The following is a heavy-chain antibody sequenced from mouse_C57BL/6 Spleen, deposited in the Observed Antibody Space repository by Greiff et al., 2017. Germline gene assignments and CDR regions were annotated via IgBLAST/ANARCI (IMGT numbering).Heavy chain of an antibody. Sequence: VQVVESGAELMKPGASVKLSCKATGYTFTGYWIEWVKQRPGHGLEWIGEILPGSGSTNYNEKFKGKATFTADTSSNTAYMQLSSLTTEDSALYDWARTGGYDYEGTWFAYWGQGTLVTVSA. CDR2: ILPGSGST. J-gene: IGHJ3*01. V-gene: IGHV1-9*01. CDR1: GYTFTGYW. D-gene: IGHD2-4*01. CDR3: ARTGGYDYEGTWFAY.